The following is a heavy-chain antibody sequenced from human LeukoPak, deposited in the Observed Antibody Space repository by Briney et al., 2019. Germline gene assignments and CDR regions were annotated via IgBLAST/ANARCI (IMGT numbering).Heavy chain of an antibody. D-gene: IGHD3-3*01. V-gene: IGHV5-51*01. Sequence: GEALKISCTGAGSIFTCYWIGWVRPIGGKGLEWMGIIDPGDSDTRSSTSFQGEVTISDDKSISTAYLQWSSLKASDTAMYYCARGGIDFWSGYYAREFDYWGQGTLVTVSS. CDR2: IDPGDSDT. CDR3: ARGGIDFWSGYYAREFDY. CDR1: GSIFTCYW. J-gene: IGHJ4*02.